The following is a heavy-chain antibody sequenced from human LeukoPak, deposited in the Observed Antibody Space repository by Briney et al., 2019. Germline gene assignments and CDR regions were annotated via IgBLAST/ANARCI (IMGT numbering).Heavy chain of an antibody. V-gene: IGHV4-39*07. Sequence: PSETLSLTCTVSGGSISSSSYYWGWIRQPPGKGLEWIGNIYYTGNIYYNPSLNSRVTVSVDTSKNQFSLQLDSITVADTAVVFCAKGGREGGYTYGFFDYWGQGILVTVSS. J-gene: IGHJ4*02. CDR2: IYYTGNI. CDR1: GGSISSSSYY. CDR3: AKGGREGGYTYGFFDY. D-gene: IGHD5-18*01.